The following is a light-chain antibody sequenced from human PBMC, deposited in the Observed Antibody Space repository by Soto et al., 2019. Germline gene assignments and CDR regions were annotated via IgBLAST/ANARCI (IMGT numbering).Light chain of an antibody. J-gene: IGLJ2*01. V-gene: IGLV1-47*01. CDR1: SSNIGSNY. CDR2: RNN. CDR3: AAWDDSLRVV. Sequence: QSVLTQPPSASGTPGQRVTISCSGSSSNIGSNYVYWYQQLPGTAPKLLIYRNNQRPSGVPDRFSGSKSGTSASLANSGLRSEDEADYYCAAWDDSLRVVFGGGTKVTVL.